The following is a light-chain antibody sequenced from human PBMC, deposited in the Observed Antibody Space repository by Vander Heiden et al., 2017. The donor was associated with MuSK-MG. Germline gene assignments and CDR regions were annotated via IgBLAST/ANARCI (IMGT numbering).Light chain of an antibody. V-gene: IGLV3-1*01. CDR2: EDN. J-gene: IGLJ2*01. CDR3: QAWVSSTAWL. Sequence: SYELTQPPSVSVSPGQTARIPCPGDLLGTKYSYCSQQKPGQSPVLVIDEDNKRPAGVPERFSGSNSGNTATLTISGTQAMDEADYYCQAWVSSTAWLFGGGTKLTVL. CDR1: LLGTKY.